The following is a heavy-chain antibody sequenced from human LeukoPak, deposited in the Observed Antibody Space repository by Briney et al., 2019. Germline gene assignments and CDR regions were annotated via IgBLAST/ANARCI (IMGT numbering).Heavy chain of an antibody. V-gene: IGHV5-51*01. Sequence: KPGESLKISCKGSGYIFTNYWIGWVRQLPGKGLEWMGIIYPGDSETRYSPSFQGQVTISADKSISTAYLQWSSLKASDTAMYYCARCVLSGGSCYPDYWGQGTLVTVSS. D-gene: IGHD2-15*01. CDR2: IYPGDSET. CDR1: GYIFTNYW. J-gene: IGHJ4*02. CDR3: ARCVLSGGSCYPDY.